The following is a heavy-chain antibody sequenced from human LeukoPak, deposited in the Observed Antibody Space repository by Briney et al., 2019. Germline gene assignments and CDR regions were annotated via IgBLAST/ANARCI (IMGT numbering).Heavy chain of an antibody. CDR3: ARVKSSGYYSAYYFDY. CDR2: IYYSGSS. V-gene: IGHV4-59*01. D-gene: IGHD3-22*01. Sequence: SETLSLTCTVSGGSISRYYWSWIRQPPGKGLEWIGYIYYSGSSIYNPSLKGRVTISVYTSKYQFCLKLSSVTAAVTDVYYCARVKSSGYYSAYYFDYWGQGTLVTVSS. CDR1: GGSISRYY. J-gene: IGHJ4*01.